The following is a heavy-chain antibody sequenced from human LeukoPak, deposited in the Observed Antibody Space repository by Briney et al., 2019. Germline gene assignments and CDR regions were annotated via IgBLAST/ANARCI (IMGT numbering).Heavy chain of an antibody. CDR2: ISGSGGST. Sequence: GGSLRLSCAASGFTFSSYAMSWVRQAPGKGLEWVSAISGSGGSTHYADSVKGRFTISRDNSKNTLYLQMNSLRAEDTAVYYCAKGRATAGLQPSDYWGQGTLVTVSS. V-gene: IGHV3-23*01. J-gene: IGHJ4*02. CDR1: GFTFSSYA. D-gene: IGHD4-11*01. CDR3: AKGRATAGLQPSDY.